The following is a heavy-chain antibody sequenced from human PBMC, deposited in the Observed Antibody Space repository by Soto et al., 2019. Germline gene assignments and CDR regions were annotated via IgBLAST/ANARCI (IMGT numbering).Heavy chain of an antibody. V-gene: IGHV3-74*01. CDR2: INNDGGST. J-gene: IGHJ4*02. CDR3: ARENTSSGRYFDY. D-gene: IGHD6-6*01. CDR1: GFTFSSYW. Sequence: EVQLVESGGGLVQPGESLRLSCAASGFTFSSYWMHWVRQAPGKGLVWVSRINNDGGSTNYADSVKGRFTISRDNAKNTLTLQMNSLRVEDTAVYYCARENTSSGRYFDYWGQGTLVTVSS.